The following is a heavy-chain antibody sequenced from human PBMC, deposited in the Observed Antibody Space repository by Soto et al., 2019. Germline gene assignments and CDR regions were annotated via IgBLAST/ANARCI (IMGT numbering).Heavy chain of an antibody. Sequence: ASVKVSCKASGYSFTDYYMHWLLQAPGQGLEWMGWTHPNSGATKFAQKFQGRVTMTRDTSISTAYLELNSLRAEDTATYYCARDLALAGNYWGQGVLVTVSS. CDR1: GYSFTDYY. V-gene: IGHV1-2*02. CDR2: THPNSGAT. J-gene: IGHJ4*02. D-gene: IGHD6-19*01. CDR3: ARDLALAGNY.